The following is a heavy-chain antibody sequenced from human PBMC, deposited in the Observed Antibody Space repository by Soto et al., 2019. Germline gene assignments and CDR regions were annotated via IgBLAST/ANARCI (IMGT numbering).Heavy chain of an antibody. V-gene: IGHV3-64*01. CDR2: ISANGGTI. Sequence: EVPLVESGGGLVQPGGSLRLSCAGSGFSFSNHHMHWVRQAPGKGLEYVSGISANGGTIYYANSVKGRFTISRDNSKNTLFLQMGYLRNEDMAVYYCARVRKTYGDYDYWGQGTLVTVSS. J-gene: IGHJ4*02. D-gene: IGHD4-17*01. CDR3: ARVRKTYGDYDY. CDR1: GFSFSNHH.